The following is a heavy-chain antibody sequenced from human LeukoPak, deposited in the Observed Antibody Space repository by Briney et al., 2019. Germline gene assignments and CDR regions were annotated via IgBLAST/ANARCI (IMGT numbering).Heavy chain of an antibody. J-gene: IGHJ5*02. CDR3: ARMESRELLTSWFDP. D-gene: IGHD1-26*01. CDR1: GGTFSSYA. V-gene: IGHV1-69*13. Sequence: ASVKVSCKASGGTFSSYAISWVRQAPGQGLEWMGGIIPIFGTANYAQKFQGRVTITADESTSTAYMELSSLRSEDTAVHYCARMESRELLTSWFDPWGQGTLVTVSS. CDR2: IIPIFGTA.